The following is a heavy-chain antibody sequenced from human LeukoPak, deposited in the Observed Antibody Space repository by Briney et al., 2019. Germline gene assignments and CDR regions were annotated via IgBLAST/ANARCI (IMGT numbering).Heavy chain of an antibody. Sequence: SETLSLTCTVSGYSISSGYYWGWIRQSPGKGLEWIGSIYHSGGTYYNPSLKSRVTMSVDTSKNQFSLKLSSVTAADTAVYYCARVSRQWLDFDYWGQGTLVTVSS. CDR1: GYSISSGYY. D-gene: IGHD6-19*01. V-gene: IGHV4-38-2*02. J-gene: IGHJ4*02. CDR2: IYHSGGT. CDR3: ARVSRQWLDFDY.